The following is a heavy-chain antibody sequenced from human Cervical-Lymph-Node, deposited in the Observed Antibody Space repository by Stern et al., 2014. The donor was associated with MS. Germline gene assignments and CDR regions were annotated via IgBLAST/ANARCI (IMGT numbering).Heavy chain of an antibody. CDR3: ARACSGGSCYPRLYYYYGMDV. Sequence: VQLVQSGAEVKKPGASGKVSCKASGYTFTSYGISWVRQAPGQGLEWMGWISAYNGNTNYAQKLQGRVTMTTDTSTSTAYMELRSLRSDDTAVYYCARACSGGSCYPRLYYYYGMDVWGQGTTVTVSS. V-gene: IGHV1-18*04. J-gene: IGHJ6*02. CDR1: GYTFTSYG. D-gene: IGHD2-15*01. CDR2: ISAYNGNT.